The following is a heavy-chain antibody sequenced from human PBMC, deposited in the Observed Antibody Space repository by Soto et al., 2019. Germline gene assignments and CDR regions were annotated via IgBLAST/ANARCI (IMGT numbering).Heavy chain of an antibody. Sequence: QVQLVQSGAEVKKPGASVKVSCKASGYTFTIYGISWVRQAPGQGLEWMGWISGYNGNTDYAQNLQYRVTLTTDAATSSVYMELRSLRPDDTAVYYCARVDYYDSSGYYGYWGQGTLITVSS. CDR1: GYTFTIYG. V-gene: IGHV1-18*04. CDR2: ISGYNGNT. J-gene: IGHJ4*02. CDR3: ARVDYYDSSGYYGY. D-gene: IGHD3-22*01.